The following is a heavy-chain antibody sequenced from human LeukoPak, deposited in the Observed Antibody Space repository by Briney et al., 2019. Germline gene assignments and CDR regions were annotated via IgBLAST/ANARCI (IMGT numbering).Heavy chain of an antibody. CDR3: AREDTAQNWFDP. J-gene: IGHJ5*02. Sequence: PSETLSLTCTVSGGSISSSSYYWGWIRQPPGKGLEWIGSIYYSGSTYYNPSLKSRVTIPVDTSKNQFSLKLSSVTAADTAVYYCAREDTAQNWFDPWGQGTLVTVSS. V-gene: IGHV4-39*02. CDR2: IYYSGST. CDR1: GGSISSSSYY. D-gene: IGHD5-18*01.